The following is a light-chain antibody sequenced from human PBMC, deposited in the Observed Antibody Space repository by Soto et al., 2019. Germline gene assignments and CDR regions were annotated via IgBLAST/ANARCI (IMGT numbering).Light chain of an antibody. Sequence: VLTQSPGTLSLSPVESATLSCRASQSVSSSYLAWYQQKPGQAPRLLIYGASSRATGLPDRFIGSGSGTDFTLTISRLEPEDFAVYYCQQCGSSPGTFGQGTKVAIK. CDR2: GAS. CDR1: QSVSSSY. CDR3: QQCGSSPGT. J-gene: IGKJ1*01. V-gene: IGKV3-20*01.